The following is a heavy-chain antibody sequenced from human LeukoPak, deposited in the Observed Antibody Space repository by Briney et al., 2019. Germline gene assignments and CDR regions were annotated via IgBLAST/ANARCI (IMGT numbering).Heavy chain of an antibody. V-gene: IGHV4-34*01. CDR3: ARRTSSSWYLRYYFDY. J-gene: IGHJ4*02. CDR2: INHSGST. CDR1: GFTFGDYA. D-gene: IGHD6-13*01. Sequence: GSLRLSCTASGFTFGDYAMSWVRQPPGKGLEWIGEINHSGSTNYNPSLKSRVTISVDTSKNQFSLKLSSVTAADTAVYYCARRTSSSWYLRYYFDYWGQGTLVTVSS.